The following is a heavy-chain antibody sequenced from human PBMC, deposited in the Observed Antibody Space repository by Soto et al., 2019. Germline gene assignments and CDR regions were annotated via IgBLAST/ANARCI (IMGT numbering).Heavy chain of an antibody. V-gene: IGHV4-38-2*01. J-gene: IGHJ4*02. D-gene: IGHD2-15*01. Sequence: SETLSLTCAVSGDSISSGYYWGWIRQPPGKGLEWIGSIYESGSTYYNPSLKSRVTMSVDTSKNQFSLKLTSVTAADTAVYYCARGWVVVAATFFDYWGQGTLVPVSS. CDR1: GDSISSGYY. CDR3: ARGWVVVAATFFDY. CDR2: IYESGST.